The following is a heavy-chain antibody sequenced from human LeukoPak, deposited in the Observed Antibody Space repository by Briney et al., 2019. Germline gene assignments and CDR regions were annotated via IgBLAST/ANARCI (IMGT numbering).Heavy chain of an antibody. J-gene: IGHJ3*02. CDR2: ISSNSRHI. D-gene: IGHD1-1*01. Sequence: SGGSLRLSCAASGFTFSTYSMNWVRQAPGKGLEWVSSISSNSRHIYYADSMRGRFTISRDNAKNSLYLQMNSLKPEDTAVYYCARSPPLWNGDAFDIWGQGTMVTVSS. CDR3: ARSPPLWNGDAFDI. V-gene: IGHV3-21*06. CDR1: GFTFSTYS.